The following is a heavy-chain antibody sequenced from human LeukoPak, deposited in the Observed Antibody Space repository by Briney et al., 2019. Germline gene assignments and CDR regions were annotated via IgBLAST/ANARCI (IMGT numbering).Heavy chain of an antibody. Sequence: GGSLRLSCAASGYTFSSYSMNWVRQAPGKGLEWVSYISSSSSTIYYADSVKGRFTISRDNAKNSLYLQMNSLRAEDTAMYYCAGYCSTTSCRNIDYWGQGTLVTVSS. D-gene: IGHD2-2*01. V-gene: IGHV3-48*04. CDR1: GYTFSSYS. J-gene: IGHJ4*02. CDR2: ISSSSSTI. CDR3: AGYCSTTSCRNIDY.